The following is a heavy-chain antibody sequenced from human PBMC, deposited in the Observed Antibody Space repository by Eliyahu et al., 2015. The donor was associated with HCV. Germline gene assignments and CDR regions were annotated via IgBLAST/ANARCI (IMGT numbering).Heavy chain of an antibody. J-gene: IGHJ6*02. V-gene: IGHV1-18*01. CDR2: ISDHNGNT. Sequence: QVQLVQSGAEVKKPGASVKVSCKASGYTFKNFGISWVRQAPGQGLEWMGWISDHNGNTNYGQKFQGRVTMTTDTSTSTAYMELRSLRSDDTAVYYCSRADSITISAVVIPAVWGQGTTVTVSS. D-gene: IGHD3-3*01. CDR3: SRADSITISAVVIPAV. CDR1: GYTFKNFG.